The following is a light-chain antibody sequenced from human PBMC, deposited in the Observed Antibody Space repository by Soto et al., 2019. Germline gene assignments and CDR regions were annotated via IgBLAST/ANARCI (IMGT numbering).Light chain of an antibody. CDR2: DVS. J-gene: IGLJ2*01. V-gene: IGLV2-14*01. CDR3: SSYTSTSTVI. Sequence: QSVLTQPASVSGSPGQSITISCTGTSSDVGGYNYVSWYQQHPDKAPKLMIYDVSNWPSGVSYRFSGSKSGNTASLTISGLQAEDEADYYCSSYTSTSTVIFGGGTKVTVL. CDR1: SSDVGGYNY.